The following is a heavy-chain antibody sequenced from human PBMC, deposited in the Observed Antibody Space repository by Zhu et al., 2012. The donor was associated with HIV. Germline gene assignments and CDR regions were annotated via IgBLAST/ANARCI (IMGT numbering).Heavy chain of an antibody. CDR1: GYSISSGYY. Sequence: QVQLQETGPGLVKPSETLSLTCAVSGYSISSGYYWGWIRQPPGRGLEWIGSIYRSGNDYYNPSLNSRVTITVDTSKNQFSVKLTSVTAADTVVYFCVRVGYSYGANFDYWGQGTLVTVSS. CDR2: IYRSGND. J-gene: IGHJ4*02. V-gene: IGHV4-38-2*01. CDR3: VRVGYSYGANFDY. D-gene: IGHD5-18*01.